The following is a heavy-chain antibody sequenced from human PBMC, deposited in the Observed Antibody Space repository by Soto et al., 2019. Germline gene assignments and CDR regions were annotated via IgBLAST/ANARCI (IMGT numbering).Heavy chain of an antibody. CDR2: ISYDGSNK. J-gene: IGHJ4*02. CDR3: AKEYYDSSGYYYFDY. CDR1: GFTFSSYG. Sequence: GGSLRLSCAASGFTFSSYGMHWVRQAPGKGLEWVAVISYDGSNKYYADSVKGRFTISRDNSKNTLYLQMNSLRAEDTAVYYCAKEYYDSSGYYYFDYWGQGTLVTVSS. V-gene: IGHV3-30*18. D-gene: IGHD3-22*01.